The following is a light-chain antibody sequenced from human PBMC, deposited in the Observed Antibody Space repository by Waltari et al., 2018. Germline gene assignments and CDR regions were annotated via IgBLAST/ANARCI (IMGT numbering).Light chain of an antibody. V-gene: IGKV3-15*01. CDR2: LAS. CDR1: QSVNSN. J-gene: IGKJ2*01. Sequence: EVVMTQSPATLSVSPGERATLSYRASQSVNSNLAWYQQKPGQSPRLVIYLASTRATGIPTRFSGSGSGTEFTLTISNIQSEDFAVYFCQQHGHWPPYTFGQGTKLEI. CDR3: QQHGHWPPYT.